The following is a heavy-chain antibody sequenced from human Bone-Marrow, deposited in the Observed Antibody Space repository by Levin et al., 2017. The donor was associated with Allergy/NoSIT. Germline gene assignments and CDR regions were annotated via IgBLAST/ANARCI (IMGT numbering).Heavy chain of an antibody. CDR3: ASWAKLGYCSGGSCYTWFDP. CDR1: GFTFSSYS. CDR2: ISSSSSYI. J-gene: IGHJ5*02. V-gene: IGHV3-21*01. D-gene: IGHD2-15*01. Sequence: GGSLRLSCAASGFTFSSYSMNWVRQAPGKGLEWVSSISSSSSYIYYADSVKGRFTISRDNAKNSLYLQMNSLRAEDTAVYYCASWAKLGYCSGGSCYTWFDPWGQGTLVTVSS.